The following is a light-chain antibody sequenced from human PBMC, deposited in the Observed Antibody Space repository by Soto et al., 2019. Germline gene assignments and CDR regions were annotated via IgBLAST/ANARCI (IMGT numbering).Light chain of an antibody. V-gene: IGLV1-44*01. J-gene: IGLJ3*02. CDR1: TSNIGSRT. Sequence: QSVLTQPPSASGAPGQRVTISCSGTTSNIGSRTVNWYQQLPGTAPKLLIYTNNQRPSGVPDRFSGSKSGTSASLAISGLQSEDEADYYCAAWDDSLKAWVFGGGTKRTVL. CDR2: TNN. CDR3: AAWDDSLKAWV.